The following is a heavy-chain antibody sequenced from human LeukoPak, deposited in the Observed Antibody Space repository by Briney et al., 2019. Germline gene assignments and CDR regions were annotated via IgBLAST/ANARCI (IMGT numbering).Heavy chain of an antibody. J-gene: IGHJ4*02. D-gene: IGHD3-22*01. V-gene: IGHV4-4*07. CDR1: GGSISSYY. Sequence: SETLSLTCTVSGGSISSYYWSWIRQPAGKGLEWIGRIYTSGSTNYNPSLKSRVTMSVDTSENQFSLKLSSVTAADTAVYYCARLGEYYYDSSGYYDGVDYWGQGTLVTVSS. CDR2: IYTSGST. CDR3: ARLGEYYYDSSGYYDGVDY.